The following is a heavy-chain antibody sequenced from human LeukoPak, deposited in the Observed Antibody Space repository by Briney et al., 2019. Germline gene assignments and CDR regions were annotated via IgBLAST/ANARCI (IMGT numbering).Heavy chain of an antibody. D-gene: IGHD5-12*01. CDR2: IYYSGST. V-gene: IGHV4-59*12. CDR3: ARGIVATEDFDY. CDR1: GGSISSYY. J-gene: IGHJ4*02. Sequence: SETLSLTCTVSGGSISSYYWSWIRQPPGKGLEWIGYIYYSGSTYYNPSLKSRVTISVDTSKNQFSLKLSSVTAADTAVYYCARGIVATEDFDYWGQGTLVTVSS.